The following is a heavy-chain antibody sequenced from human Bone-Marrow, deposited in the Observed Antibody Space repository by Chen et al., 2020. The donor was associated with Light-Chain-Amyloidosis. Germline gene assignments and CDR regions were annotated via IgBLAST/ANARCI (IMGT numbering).Heavy chain of an antibody. CDR2: IYWDDDK. J-gene: IGHJ4*02. D-gene: IGHD3-16*02. CDR3: AHFYDYVWGSYRYRSHFDY. Sequence: QITLKESGPTLVKPTQTLTLTCTFSGFSLSTSGVGVGWIRQPPGKALEWLALIYWDDDKRYSPSLKSRLTITKDTSKNQVVLTMTNMDPVDTATYNCAHFYDYVWGSYRYRSHFDYWGQGTLVTVSS. V-gene: IGHV2-5*02. CDR1: GFSLSTSGVG.